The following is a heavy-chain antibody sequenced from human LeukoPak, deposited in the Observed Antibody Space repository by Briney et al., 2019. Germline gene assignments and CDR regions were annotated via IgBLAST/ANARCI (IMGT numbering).Heavy chain of an antibody. D-gene: IGHD3-22*01. CDR3: ARDRRTSYSDTSGLDY. V-gene: IGHV3-64*01. J-gene: IGHJ4*02. CDR2: ISANGGST. Sequence: GGSLRLSCAASGFTFNSFAMHWVRQAPGKGLQFVSAISANGGSTYYANSVKGRFTISRDNSKNTLYLQMGSLRPEDTAVYYCARDRRTSYSDTSGLDYWGQGTLVTASS. CDR1: GFTFNSFA.